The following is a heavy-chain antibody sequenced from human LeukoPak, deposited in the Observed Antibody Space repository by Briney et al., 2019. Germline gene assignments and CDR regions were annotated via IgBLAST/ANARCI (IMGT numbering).Heavy chain of an antibody. J-gene: IGHJ5*02. Sequence: GGSLRLSCAASEFLFSSYAMYWVRQAPGKGLVWVARIHGDGDNISYADSVRGRFTISRDNAKGTLYLHMNSLRPEDTAVYYCARAQVGAPTDLWGQGTLVTVSS. CDR2: IHGDGDNI. CDR3: ARAQVGAPTDL. V-gene: IGHV3-74*01. CDR1: EFLFSSYA. D-gene: IGHD1-26*01.